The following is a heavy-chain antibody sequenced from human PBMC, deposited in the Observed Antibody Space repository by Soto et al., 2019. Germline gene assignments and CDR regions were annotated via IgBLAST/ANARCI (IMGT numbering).Heavy chain of an antibody. D-gene: IGHD3-10*01. CDR2: ISGSGGST. J-gene: IGHJ4*02. CDR1: GFTFSSYA. CDR3: ARLGGSGSYHYFDC. V-gene: IGHV3-23*01. Sequence: GGSLRLSCAASGFTFSSYAMSWVRKAPGKGLGWLSAISGSGGSTYYAASVKGRFRISRDNSENTLYLQMNSLRADDTAVYYCARLGGSGSYHYFDCRGQGTLVTVAS.